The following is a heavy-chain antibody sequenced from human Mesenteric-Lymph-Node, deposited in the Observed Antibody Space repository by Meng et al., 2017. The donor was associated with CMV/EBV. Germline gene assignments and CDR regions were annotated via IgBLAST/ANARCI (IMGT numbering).Heavy chain of an antibody. Sequence: SGPTLVKPTDTLTLTCTFSGFSPTTNGVAVGWTRQPTGKALEWLALIYWNDDKRYSPSLKSRLTITRDTSKNQVLLTMTSMDPVDTATYYCAHTIYWSGSSYYYTMDVWGQGTTVTVSS. CDR1: GFSPTTNGVA. V-gene: IGHV2-5*01. CDR3: AHTIYWSGSSYYYTMDV. D-gene: IGHD3-3*01. J-gene: IGHJ6*02. CDR2: IYWNDDK.